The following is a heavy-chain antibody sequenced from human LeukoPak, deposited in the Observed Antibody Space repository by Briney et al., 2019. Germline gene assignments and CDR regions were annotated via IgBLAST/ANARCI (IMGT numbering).Heavy chain of an antibody. V-gene: IGHV4-59*01. Sequence: PSETLSLTCTVSGGSISSYYCSWIRQPPGKGLEWIGYICYSGSTNYSPSLKSRVTISVDTSKNQFSLKLSSVTAADTAVYYCARGYSSGWFNWFDPWGQGTLVTVSS. D-gene: IGHD6-19*01. CDR2: ICYSGST. CDR1: GGSISSYY. CDR3: ARGYSSGWFNWFDP. J-gene: IGHJ5*02.